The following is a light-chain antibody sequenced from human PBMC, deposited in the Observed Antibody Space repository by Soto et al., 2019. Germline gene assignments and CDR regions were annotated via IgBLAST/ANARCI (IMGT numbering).Light chain of an antibody. CDR3: TSYTSTSTPV. CDR2: EAA. V-gene: IGLV2-14*01. J-gene: IGLJ2*01. CDR1: SNDVGANNY. Sequence: QSALTQPASVSGSPGQSITIFCTGTSNDVGANNYVSWYQHHPGKAPKILIYEAANRPSGVSHRFSGSKSGNTASLTISGLQAEDEADYFCTSYTSTSTPVFGAGTKLTVL.